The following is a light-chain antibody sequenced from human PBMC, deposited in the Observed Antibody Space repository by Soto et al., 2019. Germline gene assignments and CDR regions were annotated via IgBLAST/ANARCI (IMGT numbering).Light chain of an antibody. V-gene: IGKV1-5*01. CDR1: QTINNL. Sequence: DIQMTQSPSTLSASVGDTVTITCRTSQTINNLLAWYQKKPGKAPGPLIFDASTVNPGVRSRFSGSGSGTDFTLTISDLQPDDFATYYCQHYDIYGRLTFGPGTTVDIK. J-gene: IGKJ3*01. CDR2: DAS. CDR3: QHYDIYGRLT.